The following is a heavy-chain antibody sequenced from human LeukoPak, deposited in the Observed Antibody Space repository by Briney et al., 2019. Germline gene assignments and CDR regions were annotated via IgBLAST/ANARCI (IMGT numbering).Heavy chain of an antibody. CDR3: ARSNNDGDYLGVGFDY. J-gene: IGHJ4*02. Sequence: ASMKVSCKASGYTFSSYAMNWVRQAPGQGLEWMGWINTNTGNPTYAQGFTGRFVFSLDTSVSTAYLQISSLQAEDTAVYYCARSNNDGDYLGVGFDYWGQGTPVTVSS. CDR2: INTNTGNP. CDR1: GYTFSSYA. D-gene: IGHD4-17*01. V-gene: IGHV7-4-1*02.